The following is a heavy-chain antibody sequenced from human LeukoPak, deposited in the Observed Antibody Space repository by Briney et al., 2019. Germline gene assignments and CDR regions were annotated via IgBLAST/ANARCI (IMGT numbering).Heavy chain of an antibody. J-gene: IGHJ4*02. CDR3: ARAPTTVTPDDY. Sequence: PGRSLRLSCAASGFTFSSYAMHWVRQAPGKGLEWVAVISYDGSNKYYADSVKGRFTISRDNSKNTLYLQMNSLRAEDTAVYYCARAPTTVTPDDYWGQGTLVIVSS. CDR1: GFTFSSYA. V-gene: IGHV3-30*01. D-gene: IGHD4-17*01. CDR2: ISYDGSNK.